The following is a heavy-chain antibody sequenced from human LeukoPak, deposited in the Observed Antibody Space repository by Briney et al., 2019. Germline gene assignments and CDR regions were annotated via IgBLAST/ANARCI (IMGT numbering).Heavy chain of an antibody. CDR3: ARGPYGYASSATLGSHNWFDP. Sequence: GESLKISCKGSGYSFTNYWIGWVRQMPGKGLEWMGIIYPGDSHTRYSPSFQDQVTISADKSINTAYLQWSSLKASDTAMYYCARGPYGYASSATLGSHNWFDPWGQGTLVTVSS. V-gene: IGHV5-51*01. D-gene: IGHD5-18*01. CDR2: IYPGDSHT. CDR1: GYSFTNYW. J-gene: IGHJ5*02.